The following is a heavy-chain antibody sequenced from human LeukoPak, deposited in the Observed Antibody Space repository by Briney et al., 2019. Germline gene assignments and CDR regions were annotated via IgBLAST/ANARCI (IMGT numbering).Heavy chain of an antibody. CDR3: ATDRRDGYNYNYYYGMDV. V-gene: IGHV1-69*01. D-gene: IGHD5-24*01. J-gene: IGHJ6*02. CDR1: GGTFSSYA. Sequence: SVTVSCKASGGTFSSYAISWVRQAPGQGLEWMGGIIPIFGTANYAQKFQGRVTITADESTSTAYMELSSLRSEDTAVYYCATDRRDGYNYNYYYGMDVWGQGTTVTVSS. CDR2: IIPIFGTA.